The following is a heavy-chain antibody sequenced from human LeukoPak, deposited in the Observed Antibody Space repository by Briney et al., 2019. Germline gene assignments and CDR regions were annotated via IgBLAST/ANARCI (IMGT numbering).Heavy chain of an antibody. CDR2: FDPEDGET. CDR1: GYTLTELP. Sequence: ASVKVSCKVSGYTLTELPMHWVRQAPGKGLEWMGGFDPEDGETIYAQKFQGRVTMTEDTSTDTAYMELSSLRSEDTAVYYCARDSREEGTSCYWGQGTLVTVSS. J-gene: IGHJ4*02. V-gene: IGHV1-24*01. CDR3: ARDSREEGTSCY. D-gene: IGHD2-2*01.